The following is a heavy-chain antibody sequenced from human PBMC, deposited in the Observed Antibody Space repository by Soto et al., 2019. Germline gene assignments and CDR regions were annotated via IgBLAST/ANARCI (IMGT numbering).Heavy chain of an antibody. D-gene: IGHD3-22*01. Sequence: GGSLRLSCAASGFTFSSYGMHWVRQAPGKGLEWVAVISYDGSNKYYADSVKGRFTISRDKSKNTLYLQMNSLRAEDTAVYYCANQPNSSGYLDYWGQGTLVTVSS. CDR3: ANQPNSSGYLDY. CDR2: ISYDGSNK. V-gene: IGHV3-30*18. CDR1: GFTFSSYG. J-gene: IGHJ4*02.